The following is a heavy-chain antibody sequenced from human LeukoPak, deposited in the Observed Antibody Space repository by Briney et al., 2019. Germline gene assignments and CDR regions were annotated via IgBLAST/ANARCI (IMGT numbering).Heavy chain of an antibody. CDR2: IQYDGSQK. CDR1: GFSFSNYG. CDR3: ARDLLSLPHKYFDS. V-gene: IGHV3-30*02. Sequence: GGSLRLSCAASGFSFSNYGMHWVRQAPGKGLEGVAYIQYDGSQKYYGDSVKGRFTISRDNSKNTVHLQMNSLRDEDTALYYSARDLLSLPHKYFDSWGQGTLVTVSS. D-gene: IGHD3-16*01. J-gene: IGHJ4*02.